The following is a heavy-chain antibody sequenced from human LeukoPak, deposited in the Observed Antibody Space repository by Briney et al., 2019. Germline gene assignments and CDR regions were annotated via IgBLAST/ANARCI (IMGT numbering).Heavy chain of an antibody. V-gene: IGHV1-69*13. CDR1: GGTFSSYA. J-gene: IGHJ4*02. CDR2: IIPIFGTA. D-gene: IGHD6-6*01. Sequence: ASVKVSCKAPGGTFSSYAISWVRQAPGQGLEWMGGIIPIFGTANYAQKFQGRVTITADESTSTVYMELSSLRSEDTAVYRCAREKDSSSPTFDYWGQGTLVTVSS. CDR3: AREKDSSSPTFDY.